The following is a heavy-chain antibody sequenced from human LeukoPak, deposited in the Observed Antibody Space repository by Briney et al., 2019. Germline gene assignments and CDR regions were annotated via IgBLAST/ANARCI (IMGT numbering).Heavy chain of an antibody. D-gene: IGHD3-22*01. Sequence: SETLSLTCAVYGGSFSGYYWSWIRQHPGKGLEWIGYIYYSGSTYYNPSLKSRVTISVDTSKNQFSLKLSSVTAADTAVYYCARVDYDSSGYSPFDYWGQGTLVTVSS. CDR2: IYYSGST. J-gene: IGHJ4*02. CDR3: ARVDYDSSGYSPFDY. CDR1: GGSFSGYY. V-gene: IGHV4-31*11.